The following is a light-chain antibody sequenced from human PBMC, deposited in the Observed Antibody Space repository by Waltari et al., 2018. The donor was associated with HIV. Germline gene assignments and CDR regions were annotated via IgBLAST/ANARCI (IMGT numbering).Light chain of an antibody. CDR3: SSYTSSSTLV. CDR2: EVS. J-gene: IGLJ3*02. Sequence: QSALTQPASVSGSPGQSITISCTGTSSDVGGYNYVSWYQQHPSKAPKLMIYEVSNRPSGVSNRFAGYKSGNTASLTISGLQAEDEADYYCSSYTSSSTLVFGGGTKLTVL. V-gene: IGLV2-14*01. CDR1: SSDVGGYNY.